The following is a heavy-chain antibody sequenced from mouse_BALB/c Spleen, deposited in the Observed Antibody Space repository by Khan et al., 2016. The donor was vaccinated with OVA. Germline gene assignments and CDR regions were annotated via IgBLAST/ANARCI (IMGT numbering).Heavy chain of an antibody. J-gene: IGHJ2*01. CDR2: ISYSGST. Sequence: EVQLQESGPCLVKPSQSLSLTCTVTGYSITSGYGWNWIRQFPGNKLEWMGYISYSGSTNYNPSLKSRISITRATSKNQFFLQLNSVTTEDTATYYCARTARIKYWGQGTTLTVSS. CDR3: ARTARIKY. CDR1: GYSITSGYG. D-gene: IGHD1-2*01. V-gene: IGHV3-2*02.